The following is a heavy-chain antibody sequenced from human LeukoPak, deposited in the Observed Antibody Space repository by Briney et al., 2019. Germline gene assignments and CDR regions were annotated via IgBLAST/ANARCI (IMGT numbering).Heavy chain of an antibody. CDR3: ARRGPTFPLVRYFDWLLFGWFDP. Sequence: SETLSLTCTVSGGSISSYYWSWIRQPPGKGLEWIGYIYYSGSTNYNPSLKSRVTMSVDTSKNQFSLKLSSVTAADTAVYYCARRGPTFPLVRYFDWLLFGWFDPWGQGTLVTVSS. CDR1: GGSISSYY. CDR2: IYYSGST. V-gene: IGHV4-59*12. D-gene: IGHD3-9*01. J-gene: IGHJ5*02.